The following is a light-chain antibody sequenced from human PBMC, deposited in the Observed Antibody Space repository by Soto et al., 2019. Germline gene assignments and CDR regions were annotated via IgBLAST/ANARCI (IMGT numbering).Light chain of an antibody. J-gene: IGKJ5*01. CDR3: KSGNGFPVT. V-gene: IGKV1-12*01. CDR2: AAC. Sequence: DVNMTQPPTSLPAAVGDRVNITCLASQGISSWLVWYQQKPGKAPKLLIYAACSLESGVPSRFSGSGSGKDFTLTISSLQPEEFATYYCKSGNGFPVTYVQGTRLEI. CDR1: QGISSW.